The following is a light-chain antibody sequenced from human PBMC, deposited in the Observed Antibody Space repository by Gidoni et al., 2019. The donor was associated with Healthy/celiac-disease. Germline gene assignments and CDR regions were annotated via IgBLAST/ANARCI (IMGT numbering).Light chain of an antibody. CDR2: DDS. Sequence: SVLTQPPPASVAPGKTARITCGGNNLGSKSVHWYQQKPGQAPVLVVYDDSDRPSGIPERFSGSNSGNTATLSISRVEAGDEADYYCQVWDSSSDHVVFGGGTKLTVL. CDR1: NLGSKS. CDR3: QVWDSSSDHVV. V-gene: IGLV3-21*03. J-gene: IGLJ2*01.